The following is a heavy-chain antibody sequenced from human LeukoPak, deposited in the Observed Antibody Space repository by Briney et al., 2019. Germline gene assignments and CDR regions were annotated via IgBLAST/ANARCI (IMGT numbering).Heavy chain of an antibody. CDR1: GGSISSYY. CDR2: IYYSGST. J-gene: IGHJ6*02. D-gene: IGHD2-2*01. CDR3: ARVPSSYYYYGMDV. Sequence: SETLSLTCTVSGGSISSYYWSWIRQPPEKGLEWIGYIYYSGSTNYNPSLKSRVTISVDTSKNQFSLKLSSVTAADTAVYYCARVPSSYYYYGMDVWGQGTTVTVSS. V-gene: IGHV4-59*01.